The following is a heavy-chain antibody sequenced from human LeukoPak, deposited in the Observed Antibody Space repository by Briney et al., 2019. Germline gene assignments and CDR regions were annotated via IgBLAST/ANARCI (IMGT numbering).Heavy chain of an antibody. J-gene: IGHJ3*02. CDR2: IYSGGST. V-gene: IGHV3-53*01. CDR1: GFTVSSNY. Sequence: GGSLRLSCAASGFTVSSNYMSWVRQAPGKGLEWVSVIYSGGSTYYADSVKGRFTISRDNSKNTLYLQMNSLRAEDTAVYYCARKFPYYYDSSGYGDAFDIWGQGTMVTVSS. CDR3: ARKFPYYYDSSGYGDAFDI. D-gene: IGHD3-22*01.